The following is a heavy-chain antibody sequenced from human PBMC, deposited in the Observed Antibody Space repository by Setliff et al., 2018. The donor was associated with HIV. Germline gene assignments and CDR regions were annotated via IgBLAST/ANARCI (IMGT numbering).Heavy chain of an antibody. CDR1: GFTFDDYA. CDR3: AKDVEQTTGAFDI. V-gene: IGHV3-9*01. Sequence: GGSLRLSCAASGFTFDDYAMHWVRQAPGKGLEWVSGISWNSGSIGYADSVKGRFTISRDNAKNSLYLQMNSLRAEDTALYYCAKDVEQTTGAFDIWGQGTMVTVSS. CDR2: ISWNSGSI. J-gene: IGHJ3*02.